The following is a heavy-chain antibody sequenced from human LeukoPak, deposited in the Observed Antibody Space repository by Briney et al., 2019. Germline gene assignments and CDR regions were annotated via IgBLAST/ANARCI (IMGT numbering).Heavy chain of an antibody. CDR2: MNPNSGNT. D-gene: IGHD5-24*01. V-gene: IGHV1-8*01. J-gene: IGHJ4*02. CDR3: ARGTRWLQPASY. CDR1: GYTFTSYD. Sequence: ASVKVSCTASGYTFTSYDINWVRQATGQGLEWMGWMNPNSGNTGYAQKFQGRVTMTRNTSISTAYMELSSLRSEDTAVYYCARGTRWLQPASYWGQGTLVTVSS.